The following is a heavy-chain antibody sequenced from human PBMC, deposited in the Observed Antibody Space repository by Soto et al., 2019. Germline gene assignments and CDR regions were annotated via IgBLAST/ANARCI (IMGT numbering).Heavy chain of an antibody. D-gene: IGHD6-19*01. CDR3: ARHIAVAGTAAFDI. J-gene: IGHJ3*02. V-gene: IGHV1-18*04. CDR2: ISAYNGNT. Sequence: ASVKVSCKASGYTFTSYGISWVRQAPGQGLEWMGWISAYNGNTNYAQKLQGRVTMTTDTSTSTAYMELRSLRSDNTAVYYCARHIAVAGTAAFDIWGQGTMVTVSS. CDR1: GYTFTSYG.